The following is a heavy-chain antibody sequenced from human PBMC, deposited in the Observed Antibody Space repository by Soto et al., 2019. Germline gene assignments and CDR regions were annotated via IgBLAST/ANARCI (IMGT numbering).Heavy chain of an antibody. CDR3: ARGAPLLAQLVDSYYYGMDV. CDR2: ISYDGSNK. J-gene: IGHJ6*02. CDR1: GFTFSSYA. D-gene: IGHD6-6*01. V-gene: IGHV3-30-3*01. Sequence: QVQLVESGGGVVQPGRSLRLSCAASGFTFSSYAMHWVRQAPGKGLEWVAVISYDGSNKYYADSVKGRFTISRDNSKNTLYRQMNSLRAEDKAVYYCARGAPLLAQLVDSYYYGMDVWGQGTTVTVSS.